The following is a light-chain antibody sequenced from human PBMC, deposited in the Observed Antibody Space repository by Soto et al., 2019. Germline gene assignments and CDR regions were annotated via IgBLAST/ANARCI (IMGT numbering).Light chain of an antibody. V-gene: IGLV2-14*01. J-gene: IGLJ2*01. CDR2: EVS. Sequence: QSVLTQPPSVSGSPGQSITISCTGTSSDIGGYIYVSWFQHHPGKAPKLMIYEVSHRPSGVSDRFSGSRSDTTASLTICGLQTEDEAIYYCSSCSTATNGGVFGGGTQLTVL. CDR1: SSDIGGYIY. CDR3: SSCSTATNGGV.